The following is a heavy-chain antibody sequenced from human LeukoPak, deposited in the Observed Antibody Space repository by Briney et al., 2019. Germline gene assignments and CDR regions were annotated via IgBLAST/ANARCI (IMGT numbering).Heavy chain of an antibody. D-gene: IGHD3-22*01. Sequence: PGGSLRLSCAASGFTVSSNYMSWVRQAPGKGLEWVSVIYSGGSTYYADSVKGRFTISRDNSKNTLYLQMNSLRAEDTAVYYCARSGTHYYDSSGYSYYYYGMDVWGQGTTVTVSS. J-gene: IGHJ6*02. V-gene: IGHV3-53*01. CDR2: IYSGGST. CDR3: ARSGTHYYDSSGYSYYYYGMDV. CDR1: GFTVSSNY.